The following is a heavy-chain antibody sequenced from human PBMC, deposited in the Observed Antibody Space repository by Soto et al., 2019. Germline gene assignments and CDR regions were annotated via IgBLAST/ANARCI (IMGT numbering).Heavy chain of an antibody. CDR3: AREYKYYYDSSGYSDAFAI. J-gene: IGHJ3*02. Sequence: GASGKVSCKASGYTFTSYGISWVRQAPGQGLEWMGWISAYNGNTNYAQKLQGRVTMTTDTSTSTAYMELRSLRSDDTAVYYCAREYKYYYDSSGYSDAFAIWGQGTMVTVSS. CDR2: ISAYNGNT. D-gene: IGHD3-22*01. CDR1: GYTFTSYG. V-gene: IGHV1-18*01.